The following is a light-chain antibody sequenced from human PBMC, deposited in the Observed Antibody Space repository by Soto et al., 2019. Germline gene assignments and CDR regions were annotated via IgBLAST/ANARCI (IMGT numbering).Light chain of an antibody. Sequence: VLTQSQATLSLSPGERATLSCRASQRISGYLGWYQHKPGQAPRLLIYGASTRATGIPSRFSGSGSGTEFTLTIGSLQSEDSAVYYCHQYNNWPRTVGQGTKVDI. CDR2: GAS. CDR3: HQYNNWPRT. V-gene: IGKV3-15*01. CDR1: QRISGY. J-gene: IGKJ1*01.